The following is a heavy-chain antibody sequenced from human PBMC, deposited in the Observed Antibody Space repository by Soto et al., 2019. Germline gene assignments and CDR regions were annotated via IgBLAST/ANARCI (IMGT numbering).Heavy chain of an antibody. CDR3: ARKYGYYYMDV. D-gene: IGHD3-10*01. Sequence: PSETLSLTCTSAGASISRYYGSWIRRPPGKGLEWIGYIYYSGGTNYNPSLKSRVTLSVDTSKNQFSLKLSSLTAADSAVYYCARKYGYYYMDVWGKGTTVTVSS. J-gene: IGHJ6*03. CDR1: GASISRYY. V-gene: IGHV4-59*08. CDR2: IYYSGGT.